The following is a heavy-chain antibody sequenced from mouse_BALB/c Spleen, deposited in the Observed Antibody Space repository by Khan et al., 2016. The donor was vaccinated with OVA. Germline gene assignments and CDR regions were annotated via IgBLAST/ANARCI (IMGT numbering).Heavy chain of an antibody. CDR3: ARGYFGNYEFVY. CDR1: GYTFTSYW. Sequence: QVQLQQSGAELVKPGASVKLSCKTSGYTFTSYWIQWVKQRPGQGLGWIGLIFPGTGTTYYNENFKGKATLTVDTSSSTAYMQLSSLTSEDSAVYFCARGYFGNYEFVYWGQGTLVTVSP. D-gene: IGHD2-1*01. CDR2: IFPGTGTT. J-gene: IGHJ3*01. V-gene: IGHV1S132*01.